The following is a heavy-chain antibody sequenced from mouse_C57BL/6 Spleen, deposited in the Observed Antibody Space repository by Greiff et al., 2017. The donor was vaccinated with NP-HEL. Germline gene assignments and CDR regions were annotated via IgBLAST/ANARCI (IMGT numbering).Heavy chain of an antibody. CDR3: AREYGYDVWFAY. J-gene: IGHJ3*01. CDR2: IDPNSGDT. CDR1: GSNFTSYW. D-gene: IGHD2-2*01. Sequence: VQLQQSGAELVKNGASVTLSSKASGSNFTSYWMNWEKQRPGRGLEWIGRIDPNSGDTKYNEKFQSKHTLTVDKPSSTAYMQLSSLPAEDSAVYYCAREYGYDVWFAYWGQGTLVTVSA. V-gene: IGHV1-62-3*01.